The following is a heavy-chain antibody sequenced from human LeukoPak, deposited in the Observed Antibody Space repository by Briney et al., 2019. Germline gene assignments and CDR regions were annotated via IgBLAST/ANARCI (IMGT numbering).Heavy chain of an antibody. J-gene: IGHJ5*02. CDR2: IYYSGST. V-gene: IGHV4-39*01. CDR3: ARQRFLEWLSWFDP. CDR1: GGSINSKDHF. Sequence: SGTLSLTCTVSGGSINSKDHFWGWVRQPPGKGLEWIATIYYSGSTYHNPSLKSRVTISLDTSKNQFSLRLNSVTAADTAVYYCARQRFLEWLSWFDPWGQGTLVTVSS. D-gene: IGHD3-3*01.